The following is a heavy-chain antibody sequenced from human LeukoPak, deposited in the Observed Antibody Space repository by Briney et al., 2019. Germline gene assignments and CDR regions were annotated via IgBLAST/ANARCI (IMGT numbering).Heavy chain of an antibody. Sequence: SETLSLTCTVSGGSISSHYWSWIRQPPGKGLEWIGYIYYGGSTNYNPSLKRRVTISVDTSKNQFSLKLSSVTSADTAVYYCARVSGVMDYYYMDVWGKGTTVTVSS. CDR1: GGSISSHY. J-gene: IGHJ6*03. CDR3: ARVSGVMDYYYMDV. D-gene: IGHD2-8*01. CDR2: IYYGGST. V-gene: IGHV4-59*11.